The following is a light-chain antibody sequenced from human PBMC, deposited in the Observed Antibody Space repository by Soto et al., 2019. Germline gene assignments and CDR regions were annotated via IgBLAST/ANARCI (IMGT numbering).Light chain of an antibody. CDR1: QGIASY. Sequence: DILLTQSPSFLSASVGDRVTITCRASQGIASYLAWYQQKPGKAPKLLMYAESTLQSGVPSRFSGSGSGTEFTLTISSLQPEDFATYSCQQLNTSPWTFGQGTNVQIK. V-gene: IGKV1-9*01. CDR3: QQLNTSPWT. CDR2: AES. J-gene: IGKJ1*01.